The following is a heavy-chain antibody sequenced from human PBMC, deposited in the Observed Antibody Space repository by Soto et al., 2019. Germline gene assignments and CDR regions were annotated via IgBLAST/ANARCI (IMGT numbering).Heavy chain of an antibody. CDR1: GYTFTSYG. Sequence: QVQLVQSGAEVKKPGASVKVSCKASGYTFTSYGISWVRQAPGQGLDWMGWISAYNGNTNYAQKLQGRVTMTTDTSTSTAYMELRSLRSDDTAVYYCARDLSYCSGGSCYSVADYYYGMDVCGQGTTVTVAS. CDR3: ARDLSYCSGGSCYSVADYYYGMDV. D-gene: IGHD2-15*01. CDR2: ISAYNGNT. V-gene: IGHV1-18*04. J-gene: IGHJ6*02.